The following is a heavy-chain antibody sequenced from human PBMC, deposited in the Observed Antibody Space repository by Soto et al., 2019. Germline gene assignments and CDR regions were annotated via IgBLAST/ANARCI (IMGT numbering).Heavy chain of an antibody. V-gene: IGHV1-3*01. J-gene: IGHJ2*01. CDR2: INAGNGNT. CDR1: GYTFTSYA. D-gene: IGHD5-12*01. Sequence: GASVKVSCKASGYTFTSYAMHWVRQAPGQRLEWMGWINAGNGNTKYSQKFQGRVTITRDTSASTAYMELSSLRSEDTAVYYRAREWLRPVGPYWYFDLWGRGTLVTAPQ. CDR3: AREWLRPVGPYWYFDL.